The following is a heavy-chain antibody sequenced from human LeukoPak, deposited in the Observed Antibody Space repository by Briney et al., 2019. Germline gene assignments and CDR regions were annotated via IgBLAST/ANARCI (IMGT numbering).Heavy chain of an antibody. CDR1: NGSISSYH. Sequence: PAETLSLTCTVSNGSISSYHWSWVRQPPGKGLEWIGYILTSGTTNYNPSLKSRLTISVDTSKNQFTLRLSSVTAADTAVYYCARLRVSGRCLYYFDYWGQGTLVTVSS. CDR3: ARLRVSGRCLYYFDY. D-gene: IGHD3-10*01. CDR2: ILTSGTT. J-gene: IGHJ4*02. V-gene: IGHV4-4*09.